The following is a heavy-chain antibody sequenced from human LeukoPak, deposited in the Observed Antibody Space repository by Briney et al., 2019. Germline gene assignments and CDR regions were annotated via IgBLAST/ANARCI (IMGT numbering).Heavy chain of an antibody. D-gene: IGHD6-6*01. CDR2: IYSGDNT. J-gene: IGHJ4*02. V-gene: IGHV3-66*01. Sequence: PGGSLRLSCAASGFTVSSNYMSWVRQAPGKGLAWVSIIYSGDNTYYADSVKGRFTISRDNSKNTLYLQMNSLRAEDTAVYYCARGKGSSSPYYFDYWGQGTLVTVSS. CDR3: ARGKGSSSPYYFDY. CDR1: GFTVSSNY.